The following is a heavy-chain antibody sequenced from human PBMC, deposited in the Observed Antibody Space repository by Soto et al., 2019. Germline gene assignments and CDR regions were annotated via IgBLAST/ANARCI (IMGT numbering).Heavy chain of an antibody. CDR2: IYHSGSA. CDR3: ARHAVEGYSSTWFNY. D-gene: IGHD6-13*01. V-gene: IGHV4-59*08. CDR1: GVSIRGYY. Sequence: SETLSLTCTVSGVSIRGYYWSWIRQPPGKGLEWIGYIYHSGSANHNPSLRSRVTISVDTSKNQFSLKVSSVTAADTAVYYCARHAVEGYSSTWFNYWGQGTRVTVSS. J-gene: IGHJ4*02.